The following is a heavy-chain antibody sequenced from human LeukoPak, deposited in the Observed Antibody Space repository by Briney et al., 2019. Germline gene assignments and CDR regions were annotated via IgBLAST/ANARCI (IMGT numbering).Heavy chain of an antibody. D-gene: IGHD2-15*01. CDR1: GYSFTSYW. CDR3: ARRDCSGGRCYGY. J-gene: IGHJ4*02. V-gene: IGHV5-51*01. Sequence: GESLKISCKGSGYSFTSYWIGWVRQMPGKGLEWMGMIYPGDSDSRYTPSFQGQVTLSADKSISTAYLQWSSLKASDTAMYYCARRDCSGGRCYGYWGQGTLVTVSS. CDR2: IYPGDSDS.